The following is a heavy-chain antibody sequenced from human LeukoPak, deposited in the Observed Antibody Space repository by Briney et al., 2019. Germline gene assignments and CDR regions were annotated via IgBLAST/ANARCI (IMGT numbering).Heavy chain of an antibody. CDR3: AKQALAFDY. CDR2: VSHDGSNE. V-gene: IGHV3-30*18. Sequence: PGGSLRLSCAASGFPFSSYGMHWVRQAPGKGLEWVAVVSHDGSNEYFVDSVKGRFTISRDNSKNTLYLQMNSLRAEDTAVYYCAKQALAFDYWGQGTLVTVSS. J-gene: IGHJ4*02. CDR1: GFPFSSYG.